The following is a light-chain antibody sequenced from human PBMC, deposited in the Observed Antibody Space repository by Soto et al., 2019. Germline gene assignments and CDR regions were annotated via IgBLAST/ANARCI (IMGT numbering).Light chain of an antibody. Sequence: AIQMTQSPSSLSASVGDRVTITCRASQDIRNDLDWFQQKSGKAPKLLIYAASNLQSGAPARFSGSGSGTDFTLTISTLQPEDFATYYCLQKYNYPFTFGPGTKVDIK. J-gene: IGKJ3*01. V-gene: IGKV1-6*01. CDR2: AAS. CDR1: QDIRND. CDR3: LQKYNYPFT.